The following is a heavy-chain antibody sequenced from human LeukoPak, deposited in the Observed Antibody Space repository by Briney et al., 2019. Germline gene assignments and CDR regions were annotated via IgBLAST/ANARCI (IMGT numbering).Heavy chain of an antibody. CDR2: ISYDGSNK. D-gene: IGHD3-3*01. CDR1: GFTFSSYG. Sequence: PGGSLRLSCAASGFTFSSYGMHWVRQAPGKGLEWVAVISYDGSNKYYADSVKGRFTISRDNSKNTLYLQMNSPRAEDTAVYYCAKSREWLLVYLRAVEFDQWGEGDLFTVSS. CDR3: AKSREWLLVYLRAVEFDQ. V-gene: IGHV3-30*18. J-gene: IGHJ4*02.